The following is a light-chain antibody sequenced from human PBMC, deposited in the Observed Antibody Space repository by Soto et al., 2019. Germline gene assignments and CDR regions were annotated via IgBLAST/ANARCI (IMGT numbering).Light chain of an antibody. J-gene: IGLJ1*01. CDR3: YSYAGSYTLYV. V-gene: IGLV2-11*01. Sequence: QSALTQPRSVPASPGQSVTISCTGTSSDVGGYNLVSWYQQHPGKSPKLMIYDVSKRPSGVPDRFSGSKSANTASLTISGLQAEDEADYYCYSYAGSYTLYVFGTGTKVTVL. CDR1: SSDVGGYNL. CDR2: DVS.